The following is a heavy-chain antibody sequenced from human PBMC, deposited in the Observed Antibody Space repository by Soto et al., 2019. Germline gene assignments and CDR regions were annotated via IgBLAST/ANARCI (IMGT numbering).Heavy chain of an antibody. D-gene: IGHD6-19*01. J-gene: IGHJ4*02. CDR3: ARGIAVDGTLYY. V-gene: IGHV4-4*02. Sequence: QVQLQESGPGLVKPSGTLSLTCAVSGGSISSSNWWSWVRQPPGKGLEWMGEIYHSGSTNYNPSLKSRVTISGDKSKNQFSLKLSSVTAADTAVYYCARGIAVDGTLYYWGQGTLVTVSS. CDR2: IYHSGST. CDR1: GGSISSSNW.